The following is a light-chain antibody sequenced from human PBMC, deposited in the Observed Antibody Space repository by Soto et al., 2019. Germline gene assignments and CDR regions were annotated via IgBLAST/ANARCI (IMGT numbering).Light chain of an antibody. J-gene: IGKJ1*01. V-gene: IGKV1-5*03. Sequence: IQMTQSPSTLPASVGDRVTITCRANQSISTWLAWYQQKPGKAPNLLIYKASRLETGVPSRFSGSGSGTDFTLTISRLEPEDFAVYYCQQYGSSGTFGQGTKVDIK. CDR2: KAS. CDR1: QSISTW. CDR3: QQYGSSGT.